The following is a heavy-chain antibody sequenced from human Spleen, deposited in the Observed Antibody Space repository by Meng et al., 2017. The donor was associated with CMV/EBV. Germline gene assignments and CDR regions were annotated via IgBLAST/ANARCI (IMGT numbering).Heavy chain of an antibody. CDR3: ARDAQWPGAGGFDY. J-gene: IGHJ4*02. CDR2: IYTSGST. D-gene: IGHD6-19*01. CDR1: GGSISRGSYY. V-gene: IGHV4-61*02. Sequence: QGAAQESGPRLVKPSQTLSLTCTVSGGSISRGSYYWSWIRQPAGKGLEWIGRIYTSGSTNYNPSLKSRVTISVDTSKNQFSLKLSSVTAADTAVYYCARDAQWPGAGGFDYWGQGTLVTVSS.